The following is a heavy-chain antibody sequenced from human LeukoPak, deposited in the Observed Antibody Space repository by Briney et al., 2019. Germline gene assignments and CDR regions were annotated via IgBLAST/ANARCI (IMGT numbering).Heavy chain of an antibody. CDR1: GGSISSSSYY. Sequence: PSETLSLTCTVSGGSISSSSYYWGWIRQPPGKGLEWIGSIYYSGSTYYNPSLKSRVTISVDTSKNQFSLKLSSVTAADTAVYYCARGQGYCSSTSCPPDYWGQGTLVTVSS. J-gene: IGHJ4*02. V-gene: IGHV4-39*07. D-gene: IGHD2-2*01. CDR2: IYYSGST. CDR3: ARGQGYCSSTSCPPDY.